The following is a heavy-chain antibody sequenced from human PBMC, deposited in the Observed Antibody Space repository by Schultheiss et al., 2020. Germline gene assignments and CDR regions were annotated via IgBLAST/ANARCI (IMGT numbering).Heavy chain of an antibody. CDR1: GGSFSGYY. V-gene: IGHV4-34*01. D-gene: IGHD3-10*01. CDR3: ARLEGRGYYFDY. Sequence: SETLSLTCAVYGGSFSGYYWSWIRQPPGKGLEWIGYIYYSGSTYYNPSLKSRVTISVDTSKNQFSLKLSSVTAADTAVYYCARLEGRGYYFDYWGQGTLVTVSS. J-gene: IGHJ4*02. CDR2: IYYSGST.